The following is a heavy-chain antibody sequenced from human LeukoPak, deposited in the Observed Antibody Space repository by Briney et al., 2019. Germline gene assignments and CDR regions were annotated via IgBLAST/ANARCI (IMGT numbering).Heavy chain of an antibody. Sequence: SETLSLTCAVSGASISSDDWWNWVRQPPGKGLEWIGEIYHSGTTNYNPSLKSRVTISVDKSKNHFSLKLTSVTAADTAVYHCARAYSPSVWGQGTLVTVSS. D-gene: IGHD5-18*01. CDR3: ARAYSPSV. CDR2: IYHSGTT. CDR1: GASISSDDW. J-gene: IGHJ4*02. V-gene: IGHV4-4*02.